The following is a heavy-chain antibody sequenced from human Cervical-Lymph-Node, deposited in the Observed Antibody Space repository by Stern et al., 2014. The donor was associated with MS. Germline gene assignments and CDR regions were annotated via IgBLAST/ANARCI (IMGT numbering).Heavy chain of an antibody. CDR2: MNPDGGTT. V-gene: IGHV1-8*01. CDR3: ARGGLYERGGYYDSLDF. J-gene: IGHJ3*01. D-gene: IGHD3-22*01. CDR1: GYTFRNHD. Sequence: VQLVESGAEVKKPGASVKVSCKASGYTFRNHDINWVRQAPGQSLEWMGWMNPDGGTTGYGQRFQGRVTMTRDLSTDTAYMELSRLTSEDTAIYYCARGGLYERGGYYDSLDFWGHGTMVTVSS.